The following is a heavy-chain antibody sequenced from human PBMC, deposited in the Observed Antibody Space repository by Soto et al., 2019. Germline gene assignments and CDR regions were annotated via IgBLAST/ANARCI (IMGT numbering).Heavy chain of an antibody. V-gene: IGHV4-30-4*01. CDR2: IYYSGST. D-gene: IGHD5-18*01. CDR3: ASNSYGYTIYDY. Sequence: QVQLQESGPGLVKPSQTLSLTCTVSGGSISSGDYYWSWIRQPPGKGLEWIGYIYYSGSTYYNPSVKGRVTRSVDTSKNQCSRKLSAVTAADTAVYYCASNSYGYTIYDYWGQGTLFTVSS. CDR1: GGSISSGDYY. J-gene: IGHJ4*02.